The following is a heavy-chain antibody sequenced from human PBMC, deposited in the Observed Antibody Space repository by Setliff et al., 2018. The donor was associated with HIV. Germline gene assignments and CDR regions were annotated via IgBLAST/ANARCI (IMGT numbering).Heavy chain of an antibody. D-gene: IGHD3-3*01. CDR1: GDTFRSYA. CDR3: ARVIGDDFWSGTSNWLDP. CDR2: IVPTLGSV. V-gene: IGHV1-69*04. Sequence: GASVKVSCKASGDTFRSYAISWVRQAPGQGLEWMGRIVPTLGSVNYAQKSQGRVTITADKPTTTAYMQIVGLTSEDTAIYYCARVIGDDFWSGTSNWLDPWGQGTVVTVSS. J-gene: IGHJ5*02.